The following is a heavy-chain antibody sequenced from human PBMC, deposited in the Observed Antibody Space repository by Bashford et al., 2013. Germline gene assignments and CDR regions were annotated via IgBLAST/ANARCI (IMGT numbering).Heavy chain of an antibody. CDR3: ARTSWNFGGPFDY. J-gene: IGHJ4*02. V-gene: IGHV3-30*15. D-gene: IGHD1-7*01. Sequence: GKGRFTISRDNSLNTLYLQLSSLRIDDTAVYYCARTSWNFGGPFDYWGQGTLVTVSS.